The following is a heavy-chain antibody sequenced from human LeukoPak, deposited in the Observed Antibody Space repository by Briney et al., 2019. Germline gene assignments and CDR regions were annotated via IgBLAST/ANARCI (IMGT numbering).Heavy chain of an antibody. CDR3: IKGYRYDLNYFDY. V-gene: IGHV3-9*01. CDR2: ISWTSGSI. CDR1: GFTFSSYA. D-gene: IGHD3/OR15-3a*01. Sequence: PGGSLRLSCAASGFTFSSYAMSWVRQAPGKGLEWVSGISWTSGSIGYADSVKGRFTISRDNAKNSLYLQMNSLRPEDTALYYCIKGYRYDLNYFDYWGQGTLVTVSS. J-gene: IGHJ4*02.